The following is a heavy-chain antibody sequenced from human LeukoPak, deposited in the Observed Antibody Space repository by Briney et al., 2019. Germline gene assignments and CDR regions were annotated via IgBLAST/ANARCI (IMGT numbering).Heavy chain of an antibody. CDR2: ISSSSSYI. Sequence: GGSLRLSCAASGFTFSSYSMNWVRQAPGKGLEWVSSISSSSSYIYYADSVKGRFTISRDNSKNTLYLQMNSLRAEDTAVYYCVKVAPSDYYDTTGYWGDHWGQGTLVTVSS. CDR3: VKVAPSDYYDTTGYWGDH. CDR1: GFTFSSYS. V-gene: IGHV3-21*04. D-gene: IGHD3-22*01. J-gene: IGHJ4*02.